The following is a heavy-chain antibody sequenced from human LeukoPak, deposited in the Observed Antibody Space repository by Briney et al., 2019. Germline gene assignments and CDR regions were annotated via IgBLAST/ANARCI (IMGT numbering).Heavy chain of an antibody. CDR3: ARFVAGRAFDI. V-gene: IGHV4-59*01. Sequence: PSETLSLTCTVSGVSISSYYWSWIRQPPGKGLEWIGYIYYSGSTNYNPSLKSRVTISVDTSKNQFSLKLSSVTAADTAVYYCARFVAGRAFDIWGQGTMVTVSS. CDR2: IYYSGST. D-gene: IGHD6-19*01. J-gene: IGHJ3*02. CDR1: GVSISSYY.